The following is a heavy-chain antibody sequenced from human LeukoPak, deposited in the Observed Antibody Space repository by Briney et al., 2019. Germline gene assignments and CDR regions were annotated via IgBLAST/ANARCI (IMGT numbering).Heavy chain of an antibody. CDR1: GFTFSSYS. CDR3: ARGRSYDSRATNGY. V-gene: IGHV3-21*01. D-gene: IGHD3-22*01. Sequence: GGSLRLSCAASGFTFSSYSMNWVRQAPGKGLEWVSSISSSSSYIYYADSVKGRFTISRDNAKNSMYLQMNSLRAEDTAVYYCARGRSYDSRATNGYWGQGTLVTVSS. CDR2: ISSSSSYI. J-gene: IGHJ4*02.